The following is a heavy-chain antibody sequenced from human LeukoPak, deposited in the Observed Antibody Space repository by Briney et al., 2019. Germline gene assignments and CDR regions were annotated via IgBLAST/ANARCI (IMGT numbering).Heavy chain of an antibody. CDR2: ISAYNGNT. CDR1: GYTLTSYG. J-gene: IGHJ4*02. CDR3: ARAPTYIG. V-gene: IGHV1-18*01. D-gene: IGHD3-10*01. Sequence: ASVKVSCXASGYTLTSYGISGVRQAHGQGLEWMGWISAYNGNTNYAQKLQGRVTMTTDTSTSTAYMELRSLRSDDTAVYYCARAPTYIGWGQGTLVTVSS.